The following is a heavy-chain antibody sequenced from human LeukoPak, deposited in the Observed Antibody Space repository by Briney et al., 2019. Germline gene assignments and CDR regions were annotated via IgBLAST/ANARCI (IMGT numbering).Heavy chain of an antibody. V-gene: IGHV4-38-2*02. D-gene: IGHD3-3*01. Sequence: PSETLSLTCTVSGYSISSGYYWGWIRQPPGKGLEWIGFMYYRGSTYYNPSLKNRVAISLDTSKNHFSLRLSTVTATDTAVYYCARGGANFWSGYFDSWGQGTPVIVSS. CDR1: GYSISSGYY. CDR3: ARGGANFWSGYFDS. J-gene: IGHJ4*02. CDR2: MYYRGST.